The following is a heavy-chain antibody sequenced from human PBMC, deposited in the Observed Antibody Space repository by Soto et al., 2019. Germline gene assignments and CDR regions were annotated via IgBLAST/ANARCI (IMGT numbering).Heavy chain of an antibody. Sequence: GGSLRLSCAASGFTFSSYSMNWVRQAPGKGLEWVSSSSSSSSYIYYADSVKGRFTISRDNAKNSLYLQMNSLRAEDTAVYYCARDTVVVVAATYYYYGMDVWGQGTTVTVSS. CDR1: GFTFSSYS. J-gene: IGHJ6*02. CDR3: ARDTVVVVAATYYYYGMDV. V-gene: IGHV3-21*01. CDR2: SSSSSSYI. D-gene: IGHD2-15*01.